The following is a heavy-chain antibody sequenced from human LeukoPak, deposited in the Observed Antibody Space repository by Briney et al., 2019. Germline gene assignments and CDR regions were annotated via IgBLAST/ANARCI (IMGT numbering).Heavy chain of an antibody. D-gene: IGHD6-19*01. CDR2: IYYSGST. V-gene: IGHV4-31*03. CDR3: ARVLAAGPVPDYSDC. CDR1: GGSISSGGYY. Sequence: SQTLSLTCTVSGGSISSGGYYWSWIRQHPGKGLEWIGYIYYSGSTYYNPSLKSRVTISVDTSKNQFSLKLSTVIAADTAVYYCARVLAAGPVPDYSDCCDQGTLVTVYS. J-gene: IGHJ4*02.